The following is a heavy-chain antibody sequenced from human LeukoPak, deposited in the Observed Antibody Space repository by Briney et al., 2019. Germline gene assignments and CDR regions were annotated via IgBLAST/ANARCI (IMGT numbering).Heavy chain of an antibody. Sequence: GGSLRLSCAASGFTFSNYWMHWVRQVPGRGLVWVSRIYSDGSVTSYADSVKGRFTISRDNARNSLFLHMNSLRGEDTAVYYCARDGTGGHNDYWGQGTLVTVSS. CDR3: ARDGTGGHNDY. D-gene: IGHD1-1*01. CDR2: IYSDGSVT. V-gene: IGHV3-74*01. CDR1: GFTFSNYW. J-gene: IGHJ4*02.